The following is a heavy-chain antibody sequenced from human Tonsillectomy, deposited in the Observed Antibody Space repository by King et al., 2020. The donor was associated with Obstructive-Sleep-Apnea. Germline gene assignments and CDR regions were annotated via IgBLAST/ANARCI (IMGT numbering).Heavy chain of an antibody. CDR1: GFTFSSYA. CDR2: ISGSGGST. CDR3: AKDPYGGNLPFSGFPPSSIN. J-gene: IGHJ4*02. Sequence: VQLVESGGGLVQPGGSLRLSCAASGFTFSSYAMSWVRQAPGKGLEWVSAISGSGGSTYYADSVKGRFTISRDNSKNTLYLQMNSLRAEDTAVYYCAKDPYGGNLPFSGFPPSSINWGQGTLVTVSS. V-gene: IGHV3-23*04. D-gene: IGHD4-23*01.